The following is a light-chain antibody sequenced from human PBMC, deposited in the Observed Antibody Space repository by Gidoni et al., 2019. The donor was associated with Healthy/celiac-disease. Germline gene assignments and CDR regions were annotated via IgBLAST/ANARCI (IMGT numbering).Light chain of an antibody. CDR2: QDS. V-gene: IGLV3-1*01. Sequence: SYELTQPTYVPVPPGHTASITSSGDKLGDKYACCYQQKPGQSPVLVIYQDSKRPSGIPERFSGSNSGNTATLTISGTQAMDEADYYCQAWDSSTYVFGTGTKVTVL. CDR3: QAWDSSTYV. CDR1: KLGDKY. J-gene: IGLJ1*01.